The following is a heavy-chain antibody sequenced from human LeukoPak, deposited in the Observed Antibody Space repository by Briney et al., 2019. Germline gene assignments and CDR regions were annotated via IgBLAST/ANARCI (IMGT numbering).Heavy chain of an antibody. CDR2: IYYSGST. Sequence: WETLTLTCTVSGGSISNYYWNWIRQPPGKGLEWIGHIYYSGSTMYNPSLESRVTISLDTSRNQFSVMLTSVTAADTAVYYCARLGFCSGGRYLPDFWGQGTLVTVPT. CDR3: ARLGFCSGGRYLPDF. J-gene: IGHJ4*02. CDR1: GGSISNYY. V-gene: IGHV4-59*08. D-gene: IGHD2-15*01.